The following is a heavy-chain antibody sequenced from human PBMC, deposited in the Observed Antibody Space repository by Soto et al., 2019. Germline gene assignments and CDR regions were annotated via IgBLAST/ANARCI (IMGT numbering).Heavy chain of an antibody. CDR1: EFTFDVFV. CDR3: VRGSSCDNTRCYDPAYFGP. Sequence: QVQLVESGGGVVQPGRSLRLSCAASEFTFDVFVMHWVRQAPGTGLEWVAVVWNDGTNKKYADSVKGRFTISRDNSKNMLYLQMNNLRVEDTAVYYCVRGSSCDNTRCYDPAYFGPWGQGTLVTVSS. V-gene: IGHV3-33*01. D-gene: IGHD2-2*01. CDR2: VWNDGTNK. J-gene: IGHJ5*02.